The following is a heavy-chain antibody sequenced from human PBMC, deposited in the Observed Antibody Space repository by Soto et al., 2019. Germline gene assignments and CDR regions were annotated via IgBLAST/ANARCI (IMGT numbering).Heavy chain of an antibody. Sequence: QVQLQESGPGLVKPSQTLSLTCTVSGGSISSGGYYWSWIRQHPGKGLEWIGYIYYSGSTYYNPSLQSRVTISVDTAKTQFSLKLGSVTAAATAVYYCARGNWEGAFDIWGQGTMVTVSS. J-gene: IGHJ3*02. CDR2: IYYSGST. CDR3: ARGNWEGAFDI. V-gene: IGHV4-31*03. D-gene: IGHD7-27*01. CDR1: GGSISSGGYY.